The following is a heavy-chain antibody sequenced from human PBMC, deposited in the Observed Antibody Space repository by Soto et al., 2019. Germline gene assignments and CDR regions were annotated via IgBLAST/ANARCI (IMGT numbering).Heavy chain of an antibody. V-gene: IGHV3-23*01. CDR1: GFSVSTHA. CDR3: AKGLRYPQCGGDCPAFGS. D-gene: IGHD2-21*02. CDR2: IADSGDRT. Sequence: EVQLLESGGGWVQPGGSLRLACEASGFSVSTHAMNWVRQAPGKGLEWVSGIADSGDRTHYADSVKGRFTISRDNSKNTWYLQMNSLRAEDTAVFYCAKGLRYPQCGGDCPAFGSWGQGTLVTVSS. J-gene: IGHJ5*02.